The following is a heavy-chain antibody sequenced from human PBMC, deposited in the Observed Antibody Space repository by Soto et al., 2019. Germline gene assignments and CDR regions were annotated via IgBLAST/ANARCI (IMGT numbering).Heavy chain of an antibody. CDR1: GYTFTSYG. CDR2: ISDYNGNT. D-gene: IGHD3-10*01. J-gene: IGHJ3*02. V-gene: IGHV1-18*04. Sequence: QVQLVQSGAEVKKPGASVKVSCKASGYTFTSYGISWVRQAPGQGLEWMGWISDYNGNTNYAQKLQGRVTMTTDTSTSTAYMELRSLRSDDTAVYYCARARDRSLWFGDGAFDIWGQGTMVTVSS. CDR3: ARARDRSLWFGDGAFDI.